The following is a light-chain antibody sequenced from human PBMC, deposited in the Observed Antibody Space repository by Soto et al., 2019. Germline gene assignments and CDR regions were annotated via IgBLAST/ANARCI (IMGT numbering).Light chain of an antibody. J-gene: IGLJ2*01. V-gene: IGLV2-14*03. Sequence: QSALTQPASVSGSPGQSITISCTGTSSDVGAYNYVSWYQQHPGKAPKLMIYDVTDRPSGVSNRFSASKSGSTASLTISGLRAEHEADYYCSSFTSNSILVFGGGTKLTVL. CDR2: DVT. CDR3: SSFTSNSILV. CDR1: SSDVGAYNY.